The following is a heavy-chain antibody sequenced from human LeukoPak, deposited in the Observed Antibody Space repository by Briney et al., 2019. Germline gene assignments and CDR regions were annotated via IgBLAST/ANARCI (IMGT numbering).Heavy chain of an antibody. V-gene: IGHV4-34*01. CDR3: ARESYSSGWYDY. D-gene: IGHD6-19*01. J-gene: IGHJ4*02. Sequence: SETLSLTCAVYGGSFSAYYWSWIRQPPGKGLEWIGEINHSGSTNYNPSLKSRVTISVDTSKNQFSLKLSSVTAAETAVYYCARESYSSGWYDYWGQGTLVTVSS. CDR2: INHSGST. CDR1: GGSFSAYY.